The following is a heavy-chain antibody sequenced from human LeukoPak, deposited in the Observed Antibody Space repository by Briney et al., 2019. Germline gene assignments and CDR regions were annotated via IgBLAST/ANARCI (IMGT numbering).Heavy chain of an antibody. CDR1: GYTFTSYG. Sequence: GASVKVSCKASGYTFTSYGISWVRQAPGQGLEWMGSFDPEDGETLYAQKFQGRVTMTEDTSTDTAYMELSSLRSEDTAVYYCATRGIGPDLILSNYYYMDVWGKGTTVTISS. CDR3: ATRGIGPDLILSNYYYMDV. J-gene: IGHJ6*03. D-gene: IGHD3-10*01. CDR2: FDPEDGET. V-gene: IGHV1-24*01.